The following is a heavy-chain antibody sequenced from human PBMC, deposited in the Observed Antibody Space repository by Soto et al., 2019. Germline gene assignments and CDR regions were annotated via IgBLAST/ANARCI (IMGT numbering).Heavy chain of an antibody. V-gene: IGHV4-34*01. CDR2: INHSGST. Sequence: PSETLSLTCAVYGGSFSGYYWSWIRQPPGKGLEWIGEINHSGSTNYNPSLKSRVTISVDTSKNQFSLKLSSVTAADTAVYYCATTRDRGTLAARRGPFDYWGQGTLVTVSS. CDR1: GGSFSGYY. J-gene: IGHJ4*02. CDR3: ATTRDRGTLAARRGPFDY. D-gene: IGHD6-6*01.